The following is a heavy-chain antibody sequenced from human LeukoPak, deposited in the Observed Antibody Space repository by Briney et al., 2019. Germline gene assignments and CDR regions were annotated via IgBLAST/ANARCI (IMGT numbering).Heavy chain of an antibody. CDR2: ISGSGGST. D-gene: IGHD2-15*01. CDR1: GFTFSTYA. CDR3: ASPGYCSGSICYSGYFQH. Sequence: GGSLRLSCSASGFTFSTYAMSWVRQAPGKGLEWVSAISGSGGSTYYADSVKGRSTISRDSSKNTLYLQMNSLRAEDTAVYYCASPGYCSGSICYSGYFQHWGQGTLVTVSS. V-gene: IGHV3-23*01. J-gene: IGHJ1*01.